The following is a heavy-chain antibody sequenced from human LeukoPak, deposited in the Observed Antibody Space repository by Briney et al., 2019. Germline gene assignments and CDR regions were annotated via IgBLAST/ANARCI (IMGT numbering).Heavy chain of an antibody. D-gene: IGHD3-22*01. CDR2: IYYTGTT. CDR1: GGSISGTYY. CDR3: ARRGGGYYDSSGYLDY. Sequence: SETLSLTCTVSGGSISGTYYWSWIRQPPGKGLEWIGYIYYTGTTDSNPSLKSRVTISLDTSKNQFSLNLSSVTAADTAVYYCARRGGGYYDSSGYLDYWGQGTLVTVSS. V-gene: IGHV4-59*08. J-gene: IGHJ4*02.